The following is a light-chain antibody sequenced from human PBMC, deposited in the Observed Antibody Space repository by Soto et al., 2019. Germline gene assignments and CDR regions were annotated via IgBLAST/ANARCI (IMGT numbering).Light chain of an antibody. CDR3: QHYQDWPLT. V-gene: IGKV3-11*01. Sequence: FTQSPDTLSLSPGATATLCCRASQSVDRYVAWYQQKVGQAHRLLIYDAYSRATGVGARFTGSGSATVGTITITSLEAEDGEVYDCQHYQDWPLTFGEGTKVDIK. J-gene: IGKJ4*01. CDR1: QSVDRY. CDR2: DAY.